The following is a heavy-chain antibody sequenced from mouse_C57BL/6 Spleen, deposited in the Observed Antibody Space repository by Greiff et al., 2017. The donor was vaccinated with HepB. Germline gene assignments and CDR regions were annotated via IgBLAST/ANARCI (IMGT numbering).Heavy chain of an antibody. V-gene: IGHV1-42*01. CDR2: INPSTGGT. CDR1: GYSFTGYY. J-gene: IGHJ4*01. CDR3: ARKTTVVAKGYAMDY. D-gene: IGHD1-1*01. Sequence: DVQLVESGPELVKPGASVKISCKASGYSFTGYYMNWVKQSPEKSLEWIGEINPSTGGTTYNQKFKAKATLTVDKSSSTAYMQLKSLTSEDSAVYYCARKTTVVAKGYAMDYWGQGTSVTVSS.